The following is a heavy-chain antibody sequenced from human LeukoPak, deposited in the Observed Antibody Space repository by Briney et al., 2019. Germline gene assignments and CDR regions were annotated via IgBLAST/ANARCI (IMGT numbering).Heavy chain of an antibody. D-gene: IGHD3-10*01. CDR2: INHSGST. J-gene: IGHJ5*02. Sequence: SETLSLTCAVYGGSFSGYYWSWIRQPPGKGLEWIGEINHSGSTNYNPSLKSRVTISVDTSKNQFSLKLSSVTAADTAVYYCARARSVLLWFGEFENWFDPWGQGTLVTVSS. CDR3: ARARSVLLWFGEFENWFDP. V-gene: IGHV4-34*01. CDR1: GGSFSGYY.